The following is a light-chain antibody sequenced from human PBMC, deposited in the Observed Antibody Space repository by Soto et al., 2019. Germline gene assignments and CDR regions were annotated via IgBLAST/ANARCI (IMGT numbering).Light chain of an antibody. J-gene: IGKJ1*01. CDR1: QSISSW. CDR2: DAS. V-gene: IGKV1-5*01. CDR3: QQYNSYSPWT. Sequence: DLQMTQSPSTLSASVGESVTITCRGSQSISSWLAWYQQKQRKAPKLLIYDASSLESGVPSRFSGSGSGTEFTPTISSLQPDDFATYYCQQYNSYSPWTFGQGTKVDIK.